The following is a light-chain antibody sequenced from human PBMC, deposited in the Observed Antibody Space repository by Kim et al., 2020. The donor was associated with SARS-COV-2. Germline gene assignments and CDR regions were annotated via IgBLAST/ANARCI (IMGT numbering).Light chain of an antibody. CDR1: QSVRNN. CDR3: QQYNKWPYT. J-gene: IGKJ2*01. V-gene: IGKV3-15*01. Sequence: EIVMTHSPAALSVFPGERATLSCRAGQSVRNNLAWYQQIPGQAPRLLIYGAVTRAIGIPAKFSGSGSGTEFTLTISSLQSEDFAVYYCQQYNKWPYTFGQGTKLEI. CDR2: GAV.